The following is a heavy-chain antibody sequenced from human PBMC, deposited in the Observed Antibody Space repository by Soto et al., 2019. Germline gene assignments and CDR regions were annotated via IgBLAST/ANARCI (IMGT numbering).Heavy chain of an antibody. CDR3: ARQGGEGQCSSPSCLNLFYP. Sequence: SETLSLTFTVSGVSIRSISHYWGWIRQPPGKGLEWIGSIYYSGGTYYNPSLKSRVTISVDTSKSQFSLKLNSVTAADTAVYYCARQGGEGQCSSPSCLNLFYPCGKGTPATVSS. V-gene: IGHV4-39*01. CDR2: IYYSGGT. J-gene: IGHJ5*02. D-gene: IGHD2-2*01. CDR1: GVSIRSISHY.